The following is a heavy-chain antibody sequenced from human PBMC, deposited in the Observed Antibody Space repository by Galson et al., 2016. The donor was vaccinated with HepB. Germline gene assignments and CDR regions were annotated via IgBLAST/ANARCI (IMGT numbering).Heavy chain of an antibody. Sequence: SLRLSCAASGFTFTNAWMSWVRQAPAKGLEWVGRIKKTTEGGTTDYAAPARGRFTISREDSKNTLYLQMPSLKTEDTGFYYCTTYSLGQWLPHVDYWGQGALITVSS. V-gene: IGHV3-15*01. CDR1: GFTFTNAW. D-gene: IGHD6-19*01. J-gene: IGHJ4*02. CDR2: IKKTTEGGTT. CDR3: TTYSLGQWLPHVDY.